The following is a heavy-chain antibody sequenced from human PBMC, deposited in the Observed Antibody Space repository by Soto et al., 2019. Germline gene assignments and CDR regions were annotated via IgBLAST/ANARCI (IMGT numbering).Heavy chain of an antibody. CDR3: AKDDYAKNDGDSFEM. CDR1: GYTFTSFG. Sequence: QVQLVQSGAEVKKPGASVKVSCKASGYTFTSFGITWVRQAPGQGLEWMGWISVYNGKTNYAQKLQGRVTVTRDTSTNTAYMELRSLRSDDTAAYYCAKDDYAKNDGDSFEMWGQGTMVTVSS. V-gene: IGHV1-18*01. D-gene: IGHD4-17*01. J-gene: IGHJ3*02. CDR2: ISVYNGKT.